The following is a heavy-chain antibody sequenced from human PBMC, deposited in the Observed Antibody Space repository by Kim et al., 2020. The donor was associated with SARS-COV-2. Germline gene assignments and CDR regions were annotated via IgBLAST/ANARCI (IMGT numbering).Heavy chain of an antibody. Sequence: AQKLQGRVTMTPDPSTSTAYMELRSLRSDDTAVYYCAMDYYGSGSHFDYWGQGTLVTVSS. J-gene: IGHJ4*02. V-gene: IGHV1-18*01. D-gene: IGHD3-10*01. CDR3: AMDYYGSGSHFDY.